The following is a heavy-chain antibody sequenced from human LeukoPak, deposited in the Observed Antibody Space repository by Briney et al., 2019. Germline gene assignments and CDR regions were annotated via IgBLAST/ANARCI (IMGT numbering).Heavy chain of an antibody. CDR1: GFTFSSYA. Sequence: GGSLRLSCAASGFTFSSYAMHWVRQAPGKGLEWVAVISYDGSNKYYADSVKGRFTISRDNSKNTLYLQMNSLRAEDTAVYYRARGDPTVTTTGSGGLDIWGQGTMVTVSS. CDR3: ARGDPTVTTTGSGGLDI. CDR2: ISYDGSNK. V-gene: IGHV3-30*04. J-gene: IGHJ3*02. D-gene: IGHD4-17*01.